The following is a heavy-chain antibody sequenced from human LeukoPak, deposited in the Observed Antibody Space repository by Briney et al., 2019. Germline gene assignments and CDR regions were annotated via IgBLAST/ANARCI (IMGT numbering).Heavy chain of an antibody. D-gene: IGHD3-22*01. V-gene: IGHV5-51*01. Sequence: GESLKISCKGSGYGFSTYWIGWVRQMPGKGLEWMGIIYPGDSDTRYSPPFQGQVTISADKSVSTAYLQWSSLKASDTAMYYCARRDRSGYYYFDYWGQGTLVTVSS. CDR1: GYGFSTYW. CDR2: IYPGDSDT. J-gene: IGHJ4*02. CDR3: ARRDRSGYYYFDY.